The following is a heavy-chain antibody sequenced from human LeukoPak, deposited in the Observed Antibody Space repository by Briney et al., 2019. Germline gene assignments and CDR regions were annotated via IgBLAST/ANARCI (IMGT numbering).Heavy chain of an antibody. J-gene: IGHJ5*02. CDR1: GGSISSSSYY. D-gene: IGHD4-17*01. V-gene: IGHV4-39*01. CDR2: IYYSGST. Sequence: PSETLSLTCTVSGGSISSSSYYWGWIRQPPGKGLEWIGSIYYSGSTYYNPSLKSRVTISVDTSKNQFSLKLSSVTAADTAVYYCARTTVTTLAFDPRGQGTLVTVSS. CDR3: ARTTVTTLAFDP.